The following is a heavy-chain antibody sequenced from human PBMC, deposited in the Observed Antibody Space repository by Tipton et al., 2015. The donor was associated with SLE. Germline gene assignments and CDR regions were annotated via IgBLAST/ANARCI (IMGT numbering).Heavy chain of an antibody. Sequence: SLRLSCAASGFTFSSYEMNWVRQAPGKGLEWASYISSSGSTIYYADSVKGRFTISRDNAKNSLYLQMNSLRAEDTAVYYCARGGDIVDYFDLWGRGTLVTVSS. CDR1: GFTFSSYE. CDR3: ARGGDIVDYFDL. J-gene: IGHJ2*01. D-gene: IGHD5-12*01. CDR2: ISSSGSTI. V-gene: IGHV3-48*03.